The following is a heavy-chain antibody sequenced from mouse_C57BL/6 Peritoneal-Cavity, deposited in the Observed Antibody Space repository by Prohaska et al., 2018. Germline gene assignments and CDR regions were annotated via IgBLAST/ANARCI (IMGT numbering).Heavy chain of an antibody. V-gene: IGHV1-55*01. CDR2: IYPGSGST. CDR3: ARDYYADY. CDR1: FTFTSYW. Sequence: FTFTSYWITWVKQRPGQGLEWIGDIYPGSGSTNYNEKFKSKATLTVDTSSSTAYMQLSSLTSEDSAVYYCARDYYADYWRQGTTLTVSS. J-gene: IGHJ2*01.